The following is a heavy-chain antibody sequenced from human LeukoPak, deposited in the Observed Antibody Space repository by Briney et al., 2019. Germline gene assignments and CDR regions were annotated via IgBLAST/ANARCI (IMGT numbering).Heavy chain of an antibody. CDR3: ARFTYDFWSGYDDAFDI. D-gene: IGHD3-3*01. J-gene: IGHJ3*02. CDR2: IYYSGST. CDR1: GGSISSYY. Sequence: PSETLSLTCTVSGGSISSYYWSWIRQPPGKGLEWIGYIYYSGSTNYNPSLKSRVTISVDTSKNQFSLKLSSVTAADTAVDYCARFTYDFWSGYDDAFDIWGQGTMVTVSS. V-gene: IGHV4-59*01.